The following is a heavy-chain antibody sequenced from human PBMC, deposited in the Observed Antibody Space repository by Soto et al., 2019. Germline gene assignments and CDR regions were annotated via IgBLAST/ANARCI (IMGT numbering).Heavy chain of an antibody. D-gene: IGHD6-13*01. V-gene: IGHV3-33*01. J-gene: IGHJ6*02. CDR3: ARELAEQHLAPSNYYYYRMDV. Sequence: QVQLVESGGGVVQPGRSLRLSCAASGFTFSSYGMHWVRQAPGKGLEWVAVIWYDGSNKYYADSVKGRFTISRDNSKKTLYLQMNILRAEDTAVYYYARELAEQHLAPSNYYYYRMDVWSQGTTVTVSS. CDR1: GFTFSSYG. CDR2: IWYDGSNK.